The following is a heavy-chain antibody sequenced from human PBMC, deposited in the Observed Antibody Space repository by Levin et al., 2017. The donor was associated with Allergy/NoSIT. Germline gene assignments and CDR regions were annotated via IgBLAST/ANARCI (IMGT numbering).Heavy chain of an antibody. Sequence: GESLKISCKASGYTFTGYYMHWVRQAPGQGLEWMGWINPNSGGTNYAQKFQGRVTMTRDTSISTAYMELSRLRSDDTAVYYCARGLVGAPRPPFDYWGQGTLVTVSS. J-gene: IGHJ4*02. V-gene: IGHV1-2*02. D-gene: IGHD1-26*01. CDR2: INPNSGGT. CDR3: ARGLVGAPRPPFDY. CDR1: GYTFTGYY.